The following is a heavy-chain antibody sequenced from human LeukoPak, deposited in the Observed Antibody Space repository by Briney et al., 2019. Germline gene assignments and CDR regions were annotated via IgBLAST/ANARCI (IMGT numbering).Heavy chain of an antibody. D-gene: IGHD1-26*01. CDR2: MNPNSGNT. Sequence: ASVKVSCKASGYTFTGYYMHWVRQAPGQGLEWMGWMNPNSGNTGYAQKFQGRVTMTRNTSISTAYMELSSLRSEDTAVYYCARGPRRGSYHTHFDYWGQGTLVTVSS. CDR1: GYTFTGYY. J-gene: IGHJ4*02. CDR3: ARGPRRGSYHTHFDY. V-gene: IGHV1-8*02.